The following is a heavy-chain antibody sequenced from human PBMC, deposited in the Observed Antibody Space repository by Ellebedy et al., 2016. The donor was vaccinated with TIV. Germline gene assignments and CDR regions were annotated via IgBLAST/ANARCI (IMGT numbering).Heavy chain of an antibody. D-gene: IGHD1-14*01. Sequence: ASVKVSCXALGYTFSGYYIHWVRQAPGQGLEWMGIINPSGGGTKYAQKFQGRVTMTTDTSTSTAYMELKSLRSDDTAVYYCARRVRDNYSFYYYMDVWGKGTTVTVSS. J-gene: IGHJ6*03. CDR1: GYTFSGYY. CDR3: ARRVRDNYSFYYYMDV. V-gene: IGHV1-46*01. CDR2: INPSGGGT.